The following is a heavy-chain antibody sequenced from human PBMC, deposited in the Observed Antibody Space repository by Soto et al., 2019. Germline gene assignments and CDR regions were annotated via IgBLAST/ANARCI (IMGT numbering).Heavy chain of an antibody. J-gene: IGHJ6*02. CDR3: AREVGVSTSWDYYYGMDV. CDR2: IYHSGST. CDR1: GGSISSSNW. D-gene: IGHD2-2*01. Sequence: PSETLSLTCAVSGGSISSSNWWSWVRQPPGKGLEWIGEIYHSGSTNYNPSLKSRVTISVDKSKNQFSLKLSSVTAADTAVYYCAREVGVSTSWDYYYGMDVSGQGTTVTVSS. V-gene: IGHV4-4*02.